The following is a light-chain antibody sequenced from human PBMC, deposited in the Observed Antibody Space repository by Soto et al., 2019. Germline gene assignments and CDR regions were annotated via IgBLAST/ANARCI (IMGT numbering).Light chain of an antibody. Sequence: QSALTQPRSVSGSPGQAVTISCTGTGSDVGSYNRVSWYQQPPGTAPKLMIYDVSNRPSGVPDRFSGSKSGNTASLTISGLQAEHEADYYCSSYTSSNTYVFGTGTKVTVL. CDR3: SSYTSSNTYV. CDR1: GSDVGSYNR. CDR2: DVS. V-gene: IGLV2-18*02. J-gene: IGLJ1*01.